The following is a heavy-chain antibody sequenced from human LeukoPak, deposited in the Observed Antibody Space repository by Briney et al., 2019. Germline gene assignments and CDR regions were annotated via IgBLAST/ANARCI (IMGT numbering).Heavy chain of an antibody. CDR2: INHSGST. V-gene: IGHV4-34*01. CDR1: GGSFSGYY. J-gene: IGHJ4*02. CDR3: ARVRQASQEYYFDY. Sequence: PSETLSLTCAVYGGSFSGYYWSWIRQPPGKGLEWIGEINHSGSTNYNPSLKSQVTISVDTSKNQFSLKLSSVTAADTAVYYCARVRQASQEYYFDYWGQGTLSPSPQ.